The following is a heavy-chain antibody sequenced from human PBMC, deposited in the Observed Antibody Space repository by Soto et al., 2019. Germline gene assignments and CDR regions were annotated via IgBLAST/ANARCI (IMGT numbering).Heavy chain of an antibody. CDR1: GYTFSSYY. V-gene: IGHV1-46*01. Sequence: ASVKVSCKASGYTFSSYYMHWVRQAPGQGLEWMGVINPSGDSTTYAQKFQGRVTMTKDTSTSTLYLELSSLRSEDTAVYFCARDWEFGFWGQGTLVTVSS. D-gene: IGHD3-10*01. CDR3: ARDWEFGF. CDR2: INPSGDST. J-gene: IGHJ4*02.